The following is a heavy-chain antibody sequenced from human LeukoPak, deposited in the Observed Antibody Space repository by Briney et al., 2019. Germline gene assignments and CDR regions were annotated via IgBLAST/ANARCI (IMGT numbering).Heavy chain of an antibody. D-gene: IGHD1-1*01. V-gene: IGHV4-38-2*02. CDR3: ARASHWNQLHYFDY. J-gene: IGHJ4*02. Sequence: PSETLSLTCTVSGYSISSGYYWGWIRQPPGKGLEWIGSMFHSGSTYYNPSLKSRVTMSVDTSKNQFSLKLSSVTAADTAVYYCARASHWNQLHYFDYWGQGTLVTVSS. CDR1: GYSISSGYY. CDR2: MFHSGST.